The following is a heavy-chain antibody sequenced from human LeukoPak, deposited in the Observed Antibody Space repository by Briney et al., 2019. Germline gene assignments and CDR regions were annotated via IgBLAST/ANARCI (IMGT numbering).Heavy chain of an antibody. V-gene: IGHV3-30*02. Sequence: GGSLRLSCAASGFTFSSYGMHWVRQAPGKGLEWVAFIRYDGSNKYYADSVKGRFTISRDNSKNTLYLQMNSLRAEDTAVYYCAKDSYYYDSSGYYLGLDYWGQGALVTVSS. CDR1: GFTFSSYG. D-gene: IGHD3-22*01. CDR3: AKDSYYYDSSGYYLGLDY. J-gene: IGHJ4*02. CDR2: IRYDGSNK.